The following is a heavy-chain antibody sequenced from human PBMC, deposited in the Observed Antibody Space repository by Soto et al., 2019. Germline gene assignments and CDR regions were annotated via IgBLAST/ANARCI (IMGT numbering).Heavy chain of an antibody. CDR1: GSTFSSYT. Sequence: SVKVSCKASGSTFSSYTISWVRQAPGQGLEWMGRIIPILGIANYAQKFQGRVTITADKSTSTAYMELSSLRSEDTAVYYCARIYKGYYYYGMDVWGQGTTVTVSS. CDR3: ARIYKGYYYYGMDV. D-gene: IGHD1-1*01. J-gene: IGHJ6*02. CDR2: IIPILGIA. V-gene: IGHV1-69*02.